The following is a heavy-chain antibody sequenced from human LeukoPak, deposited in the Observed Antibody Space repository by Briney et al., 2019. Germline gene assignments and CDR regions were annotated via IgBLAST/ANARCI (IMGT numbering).Heavy chain of an antibody. CDR2: IRYDGSNK. J-gene: IGHJ4*02. CDR3: AKASSSWYDGDY. CDR1: GFSFTRFG. Sequence: GESLRLSCAASGFSFTRFGMQWVRQAPGKGLEWVAFIRYDGSNKYYADSVKGRFTISRDNSKNTLYLQMNSLRAEDTAVYYCAKASSSWYDGDYWGQGTLVTVSS. V-gene: IGHV3-30*02. D-gene: IGHD6-13*01.